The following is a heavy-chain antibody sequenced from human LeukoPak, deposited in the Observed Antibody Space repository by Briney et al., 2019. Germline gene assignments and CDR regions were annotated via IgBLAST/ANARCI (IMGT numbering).Heavy chain of an antibody. CDR1: GYSISRGYY. Sequence: SETLSLTCTVSGYSISRGYYWGWIRQSPGKGLEWIGSIYQGGSTYYNPSPRRRDIVSVATSMNHFSLKMSSVTAADTAVYYCARDLASCAGDCYSDGFDYWGQGALVTVSS. CDR2: IYQGGST. D-gene: IGHD2-21*02. CDR3: ARDLASCAGDCYSDGFDY. J-gene: IGHJ4*02. V-gene: IGHV4-38-2*02.